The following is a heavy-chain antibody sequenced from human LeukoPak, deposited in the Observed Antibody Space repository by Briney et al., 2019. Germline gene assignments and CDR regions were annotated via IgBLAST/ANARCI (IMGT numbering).Heavy chain of an antibody. Sequence: ASVKVSCKASGYTFTAYYIHWLRQAPRQGPEWMGWIKPDSGSSHYAQKFQGRVTMTRDTSSNSAYMDLTRLKSDDTAVYYCARARVPIAVAGLYYFDHWGQGALVTVSS. V-gene: IGHV1-2*02. CDR3: ARARVPIAVAGLYYFDH. CDR2: IKPDSGSS. J-gene: IGHJ4*02. CDR1: GYTFTAYY. D-gene: IGHD6-19*01.